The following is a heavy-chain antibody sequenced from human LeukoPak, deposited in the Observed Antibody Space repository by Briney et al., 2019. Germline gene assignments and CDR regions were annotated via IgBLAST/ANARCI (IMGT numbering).Heavy chain of an antibody. J-gene: IGHJ4*02. CDR2: MNPYSGDR. CDR3: ARTTSLSASGYVY. V-gene: IGHV1-8*03. Sequence: ASVKVSCKTSGYTFTSYHIHCVRQATGQGLEWLGWMNPYSGDRGYAQKFQGRLSITSDTSISTAYMELSSLRSDDTAVYFGARTTSLSASGYVYCGQGTLVTVSS. D-gene: IGHD5-12*01. CDR1: GYTFTSYH.